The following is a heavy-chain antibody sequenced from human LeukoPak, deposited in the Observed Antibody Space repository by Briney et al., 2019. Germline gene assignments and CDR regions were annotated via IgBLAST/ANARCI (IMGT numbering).Heavy chain of an antibody. CDR3: AIRRDDSSGYYPSDFDY. D-gene: IGHD3-22*01. J-gene: IGHJ4*02. Sequence: QPGGSLRLSCAASGFTFSSYAMSWVRQAPGKGLEWVSAISGSGGSTYYADSVKGRFTISRDNSKNTLYLQMNSLRAEDTAVYYCAIRRDDSSGYYPSDFDYWGQGTLVTVSS. CDR1: GFTFSSYA. CDR2: ISGSGGST. V-gene: IGHV3-23*01.